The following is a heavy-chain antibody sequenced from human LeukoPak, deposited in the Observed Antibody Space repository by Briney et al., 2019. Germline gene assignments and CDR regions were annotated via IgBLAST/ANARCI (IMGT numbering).Heavy chain of an antibody. CDR1: GGSIRSYF. Sequence: KLSETLSLTFPVTGGSIRSYFWSCIRQPPGKGLEWIGYFYYSGSTNYNPSLKSRVTISVDTSKNQFSLTMNSATAADTALYYCERHGSGSYHNWFDPWGQGTLVTVSS. V-gene: IGHV4-59*08. D-gene: IGHD3-10*01. J-gene: IGHJ5*02. CDR2: FYYSGST. CDR3: ERHGSGSYHNWFDP.